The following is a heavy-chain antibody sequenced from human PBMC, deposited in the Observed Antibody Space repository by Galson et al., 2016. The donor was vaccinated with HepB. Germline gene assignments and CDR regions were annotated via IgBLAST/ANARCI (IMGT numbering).Heavy chain of an antibody. Sequence: TLSLTCTVSGGSIGSGGYYWSWIRQHPGKGLEWIGYMYYSGYTDYNPSLKSRVLISVDTSKNQFFLSLSSVTAADTAGYYCARADGSGATCLLDYWGQGTLVTVSS. CDR3: ARADGSGATCLLDY. D-gene: IGHD3-22*01. CDR1: GGSIGSGGYY. CDR2: MYYSGYT. J-gene: IGHJ4*02. V-gene: IGHV4-31*03.